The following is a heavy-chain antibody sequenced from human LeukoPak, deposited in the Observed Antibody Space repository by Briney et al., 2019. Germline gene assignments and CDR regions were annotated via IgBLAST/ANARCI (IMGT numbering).Heavy chain of an antibody. CDR1: GGSFSSYY. CDR3: ARDSTVGDNSPYPFDY. V-gene: IGHV4-34*01. J-gene: IGHJ4*02. D-gene: IGHD1-26*01. CDR2: INHSGST. Sequence: PSETLSLTCAVYGGSFSSYYWSWIRQPPGKGLEWIGEINHSGSTNYNPSLKSRVTISVDTSKNQFSLKLSSVTAADTAVYYCARDSTVGDNSPYPFDYWGQGTLVTVSS.